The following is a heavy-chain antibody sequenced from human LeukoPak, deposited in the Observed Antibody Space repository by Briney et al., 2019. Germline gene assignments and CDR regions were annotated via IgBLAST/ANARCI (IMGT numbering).Heavy chain of an antibody. CDR3: ARRRVPVTTGVTAFDI. CDR1: GGSISSYY. Sequence: MSSETLSLTCTVSGGSISSYYWSWIRQPPGKGLEWIGYIYYSGSTNYNPSLKSRVTISVDTSKNQFSLKLSSVTAADTAVYYCARRRVPVTTGVTAFDIWGQGTMVTVSS. D-gene: IGHD4-23*01. V-gene: IGHV4-59*08. J-gene: IGHJ3*02. CDR2: IYYSGST.